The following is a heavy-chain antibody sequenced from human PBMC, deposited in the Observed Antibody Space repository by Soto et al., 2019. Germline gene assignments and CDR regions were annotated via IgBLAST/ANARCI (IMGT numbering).Heavy chain of an antibody. CDR3: ARVMVAPHEPSSEHYGMDV. D-gene: IGHD2-15*01. J-gene: IGHJ6*02. V-gene: IGHV4-31*03. CDR1: GGSISSGGYY. Sequence: PSETLSLTCTVSGGSISSGGYYWSWIRQHPGKGLEWIGYIYYSGSTYYNPSLKSRVTISVDTSKNQFSLKLSSVTAADTAVYYCARVMVAPHEPSSEHYGMDVWGQGTTVTVS. CDR2: IYYSGST.